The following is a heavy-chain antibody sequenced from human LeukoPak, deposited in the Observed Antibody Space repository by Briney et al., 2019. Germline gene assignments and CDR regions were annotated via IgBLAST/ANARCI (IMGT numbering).Heavy chain of an antibody. J-gene: IGHJ3*02. CDR2: ISSSSNYI. Sequence: GGSLRLSCAASGFTFSTYNMNWVRQAPGKGLEWVSSISSSSNYIYSADSVKGRFTISRTNAKNSLSLKMERLRLEAPDVYYCARDVGASAPDAFDIWGQGTMVTVSS. CDR3: ARDVGASAPDAFDI. V-gene: IGHV3-21*01. CDR1: GFTFSTYN. D-gene: IGHD1-26*01.